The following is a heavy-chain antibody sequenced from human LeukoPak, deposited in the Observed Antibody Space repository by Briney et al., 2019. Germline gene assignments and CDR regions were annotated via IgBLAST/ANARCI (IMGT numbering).Heavy chain of an antibody. V-gene: IGHV4-34*01. CDR2: INHSGST. CDR1: GGSFSGYY. Sequence: SETLSLTCAVYGGSFSGYYWSWIRQPPGKGLEWIGEINHSGSTYYNPSLKSRVTISVDTSKNQFSLKLSSVTAADTAVYYCARVDGPYYDFWSGYYPDNWFDPWGQGTLVTVSS. J-gene: IGHJ5*02. D-gene: IGHD3-3*01. CDR3: ARVDGPYYDFWSGYYPDNWFDP.